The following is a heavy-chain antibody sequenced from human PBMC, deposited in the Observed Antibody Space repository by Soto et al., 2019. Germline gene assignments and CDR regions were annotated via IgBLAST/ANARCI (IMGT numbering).Heavy chain of an antibody. D-gene: IGHD1-7*01. CDR3: ARVLTGTSIHYGMDV. J-gene: IGHJ6*02. CDR1: GYTFTSYY. Sequence: GASVKVSCKASGYTFTSYYMHWVRQAPGQGLEWMGIINPSGGSASYAQKFQGRVTMTRDTSTSTVYMELSSLRSEDTAVYYCARVLTGTSIHYGMDVWGQGTTVTVSS. CDR2: INPSGGSA. V-gene: IGHV1-46*01.